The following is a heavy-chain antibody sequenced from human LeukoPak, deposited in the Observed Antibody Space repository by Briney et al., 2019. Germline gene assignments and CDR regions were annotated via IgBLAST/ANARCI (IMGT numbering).Heavy chain of an antibody. V-gene: IGHV3-23*01. CDR2: ISGSGGST. Sequence: GGSLRLSCAASGFTFSSYAMSWVRQAPGKGLEWVSAISGSGGSTYYADSVKGRFTISRDNSKNTLYLRMNSLRAEDTAVYYCAKKSRPYYYDSSGYPLDYWGQGTLVTVSS. CDR1: GFTFSSYA. CDR3: AKKSRPYYYDSSGYPLDY. D-gene: IGHD3-22*01. J-gene: IGHJ4*02.